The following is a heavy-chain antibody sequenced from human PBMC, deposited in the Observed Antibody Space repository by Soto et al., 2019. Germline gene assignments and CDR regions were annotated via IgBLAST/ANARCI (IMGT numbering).Heavy chain of an antibody. CDR2: ITGSGVTS. D-gene: IGHD1-20*01. CDR1: GFTFSNYA. Sequence: QPGGSLRLSCAASGFTFSNYAMSWVRQAPGKGLEWVSTITGSGVTSYYGDSVKGRFTISRDNSKNTLYLQMNSLRAEDSAVYYCAKTYNWNPDYWGQGTLVTVSS. J-gene: IGHJ4*02. V-gene: IGHV3-23*01. CDR3: AKTYNWNPDY.